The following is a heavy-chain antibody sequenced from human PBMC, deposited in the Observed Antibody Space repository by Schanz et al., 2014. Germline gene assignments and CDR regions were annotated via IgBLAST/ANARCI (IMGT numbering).Heavy chain of an antibody. CDR2: ISWNSGTI. J-gene: IGHJ4*02. D-gene: IGHD3-10*01. CDR1: GFTFDKYA. Sequence: EVQLVESGGGLVQPGKSLRLSCAASGFTFDKYAMHWVRQAPGKGLEWVSVISWNSGTIGYADSVKGRFTISRDNSRDTVELPKNSPRAEHPALYFCARMVLIRGVKMDSRGQGTLVTVSS. CDR3: ARMVLIRGVKMDS. V-gene: IGHV3-9*01.